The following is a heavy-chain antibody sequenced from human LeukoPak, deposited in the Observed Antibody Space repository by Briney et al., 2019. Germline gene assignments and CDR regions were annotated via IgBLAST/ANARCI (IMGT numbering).Heavy chain of an antibody. CDR1: GYTFTSYG. D-gene: IGHD6-19*01. Sequence: GSSVKVSCKASGYTFTSYGISWVRQAPGQGLEWMGWISAYNGNTNYAQKLQGRVTMTTDTSTSTAYMELRSLRSDDTAVYYCARASWRGIAVAGTGDYWGQGTLVTVSS. CDR2: ISAYNGNT. CDR3: ARASWRGIAVAGTGDY. V-gene: IGHV1-18*01. J-gene: IGHJ4*02.